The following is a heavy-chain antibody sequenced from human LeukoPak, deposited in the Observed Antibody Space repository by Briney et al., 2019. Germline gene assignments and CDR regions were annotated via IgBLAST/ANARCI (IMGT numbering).Heavy chain of an antibody. V-gene: IGHV3-7*01. Sequence: GGSLRLSCAASGFPFHNYWMTWVRQAPGKGLEWVANIKQDGSEKYYVDSVKGRFTISRDNAKNSLYLQMNSLRAEDTAVYYCARGGYDFWSGFYGDYWGQGTLVTVSS. CDR1: GFPFHNYW. CDR2: IKQDGSEK. D-gene: IGHD3-3*01. J-gene: IGHJ4*02. CDR3: ARGGYDFWSGFYGDY.